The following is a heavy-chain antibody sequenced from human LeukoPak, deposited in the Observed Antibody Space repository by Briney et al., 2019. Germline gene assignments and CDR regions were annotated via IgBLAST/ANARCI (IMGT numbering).Heavy chain of an antibody. Sequence: SETLSLTCTVSGGSISSYYWSWVRQPAGKGLEWIGRIYTSGSTNYNPSLKSRVTMSVDTSKNQFSLKLSSVTAADTAVYYCARGRTTVEPPDYYYYYMDVWGKGTTVTVSS. CDR2: IYTSGST. CDR3: ARGRTTVEPPDYYYYYMDV. D-gene: IGHD4-17*01. V-gene: IGHV4-4*07. J-gene: IGHJ6*03. CDR1: GGSISSYY.